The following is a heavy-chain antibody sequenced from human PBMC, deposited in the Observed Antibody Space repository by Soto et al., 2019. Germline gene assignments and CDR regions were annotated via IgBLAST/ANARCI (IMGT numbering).Heavy chain of an antibody. D-gene: IGHD3-9*01. V-gene: IGHV5-51*01. Sequence: GESLKISCKASGYSFTRYWIGWVRQMPGKGLEWMGIIYPSDSDTRYSPSFQGQVTISADTSIRTAYLQWSSMKASDTAMYYCVRHGAGYNIFSGYYRGGFASWGQGTLVTVSS. CDR2: IYPSDSDT. J-gene: IGHJ5*02. CDR3: VRHGAGYNIFSGYYRGGFAS. CDR1: GYSFTRYW.